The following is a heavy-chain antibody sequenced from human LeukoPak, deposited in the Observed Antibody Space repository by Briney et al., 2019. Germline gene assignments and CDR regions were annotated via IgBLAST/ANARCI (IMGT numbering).Heavy chain of an antibody. CDR2: INPNSGGT. Sequence: GASVKVSCKASGYTFTGYYIHWVRQAPGQGLEWMGWINPNSGGTNYAQKFQGRVTMTRDTSISTAYMELSRLRSDDTAVYYCARERVVTDAFDIWGQGTMVTASS. D-gene: IGHD3-3*01. V-gene: IGHV1-2*02. CDR1: GYTFTGYY. CDR3: ARERVVTDAFDI. J-gene: IGHJ3*02.